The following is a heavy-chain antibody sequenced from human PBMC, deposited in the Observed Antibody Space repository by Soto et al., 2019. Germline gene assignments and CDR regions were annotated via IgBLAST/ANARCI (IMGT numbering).Heavy chain of an antibody. CDR1: LFPLSSYG. D-gene: IGHD5-18*01. CDR2: ISYDGTNK. V-gene: IGHV3-30*18. J-gene: IGHJ6*02. CDR3: AKERFGHLWLEDYGMDV. Sequence: LXXSLSSWLFPLSSYGMHLVRQAPDTWLEWVALISYDGTNKYYADSVKGRFTISRDNFKNTLYLQMKSLRAEDTAVYYCAKERFGHLWLEDYGMDVWGQGTKVTVYS.